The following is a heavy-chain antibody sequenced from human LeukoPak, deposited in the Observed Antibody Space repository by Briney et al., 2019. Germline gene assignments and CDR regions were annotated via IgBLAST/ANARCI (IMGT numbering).Heavy chain of an antibody. CDR3: TRDIGGRSAY. D-gene: IGHD3-16*01. Sequence: GGSLRLSCVASGFTFSNYWMSWVRQAPGKGLEWVANVKEEGSEKYYVDSVKGRFTISRDNARNTLYLQMNSLSADDTAVYYCTRDIGGRSAYWGQGALVTVSS. CDR2: VKEEGSEK. V-gene: IGHV3-7*01. J-gene: IGHJ4*02. CDR1: GFTFSNYW.